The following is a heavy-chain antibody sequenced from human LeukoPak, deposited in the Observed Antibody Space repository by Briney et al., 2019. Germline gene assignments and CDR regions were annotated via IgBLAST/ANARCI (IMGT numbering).Heavy chain of an antibody. CDR1: GGSISSHY. Sequence: SETLSLTCTVSGGSISSHYWSWIRQPPGKGLEWIGYIYYTGSSNNNPSLKSRVTISVDMSKNQFSLKLSSVTAADTAVYYCARVPASSPLHFDYWGQGTLVTVSA. J-gene: IGHJ4*02. D-gene: IGHD2-2*01. CDR3: ARVPASSPLHFDY. CDR2: IYYTGSS. V-gene: IGHV4-59*11.